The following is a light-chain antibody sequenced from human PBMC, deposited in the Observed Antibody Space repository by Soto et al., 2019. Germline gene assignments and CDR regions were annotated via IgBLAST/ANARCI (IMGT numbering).Light chain of an antibody. V-gene: IGLV2-14*01. CDR3: SSYTAFSTWV. J-gene: IGLJ3*02. Sequence: QSALTQPAYVSGSPGQSITISCTGTSNDVGGYNYVSWYQQHPGQAPQLIIYEVSNRPAGVSHRFSGSKSGDTASLTISGLQGEDVADYYCSSYTAFSTWVFGGGTKLTVL. CDR2: EVS. CDR1: SNDVGGYNY.